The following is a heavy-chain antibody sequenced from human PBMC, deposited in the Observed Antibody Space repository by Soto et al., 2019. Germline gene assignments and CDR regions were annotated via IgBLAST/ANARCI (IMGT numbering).Heavy chain of an antibody. CDR3: ARYYDFWSGSYYYYMDV. Sequence: SETLSLTCTVSGGSISSYYWSWIRQPPGKGLEWIGYIYYSGSTNYNPSLKSRVTISVDTSKNQFSLKLSSVTAADTAVYYCARYYDFWSGSYYYYMDVWGKGTTVTVSS. V-gene: IGHV4-59*08. CDR2: IYYSGST. D-gene: IGHD3-3*01. CDR1: GGSISSYY. J-gene: IGHJ6*03.